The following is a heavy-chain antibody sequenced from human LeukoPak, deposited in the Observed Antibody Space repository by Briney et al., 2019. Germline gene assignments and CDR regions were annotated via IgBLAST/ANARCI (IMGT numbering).Heavy chain of an antibody. Sequence: PSETLSPTCTVSGGSISSYYWSWIRQPPGEGLEWIGYIYYSGSTNYNPSLKSRVTISVDTSKNQFSLKLSSVTAADTAVYYCARAVGLWEMATITSFDYWGQGTLVTVSS. CDR3: ARAVGLWEMATITSFDY. CDR1: GGSISSYY. V-gene: IGHV4-59*01. D-gene: IGHD5-24*01. J-gene: IGHJ4*02. CDR2: IYYSGST.